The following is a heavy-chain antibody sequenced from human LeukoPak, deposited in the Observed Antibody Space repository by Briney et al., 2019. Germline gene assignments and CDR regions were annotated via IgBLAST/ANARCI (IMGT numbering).Heavy chain of an antibody. Sequence: GGSLRLSCAASGFTFSSYSMNWVRQAPGKGLEWVSSISSSSSYIYYADSVKGRFTISRDNAKNSLYLQMNSLRAEDTAVYYCATSSYWSGYRGVFDIWGQGTLVTVTS. D-gene: IGHD3-3*01. J-gene: IGHJ3*02. CDR3: ATSSYWSGYRGVFDI. CDR1: GFTFSSYS. CDR2: ISSSSSYI. V-gene: IGHV3-21*01.